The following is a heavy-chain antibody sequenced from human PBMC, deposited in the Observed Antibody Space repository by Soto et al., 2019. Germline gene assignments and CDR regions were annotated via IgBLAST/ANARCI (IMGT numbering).Heavy chain of an antibody. J-gene: IGHJ6*03. CDR1: GGSFSGYY. CDR3: ARVVPAAIFHYYYCYMDV. Sequence: QVQLQQWGAGLLKPSETLSLTCAVYGGSFSGYYWSWIRQPPGKGLEWIGEINHSGSTNYNPSLKSRVTISVDTSKNQFSLKLSSVTAADTAVYYCARVVPAAIFHYYYCYMDVWGKGTTVTVSS. V-gene: IGHV4-34*01. D-gene: IGHD2-2*01. CDR2: INHSGST.